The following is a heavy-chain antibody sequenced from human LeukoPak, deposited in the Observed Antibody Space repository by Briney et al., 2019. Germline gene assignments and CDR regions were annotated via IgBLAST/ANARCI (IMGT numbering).Heavy chain of an antibody. Sequence: GGSLRLSCAASGFTFSNAWMNWVRLAPGKGLEWVGRIKRRADGGTADYAAPVEGRFTISRDDSKNTLYLQMNSLKTEDTAVYYCTTGNWGPYWGQGTLVTVSS. CDR2: IKRRADGGTA. V-gene: IGHV3-15*07. J-gene: IGHJ4*02. D-gene: IGHD7-27*01. CDR3: TTGNWGPY. CDR1: GFTFSNAW.